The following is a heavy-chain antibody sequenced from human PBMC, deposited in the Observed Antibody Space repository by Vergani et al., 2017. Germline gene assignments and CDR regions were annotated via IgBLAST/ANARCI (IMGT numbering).Heavy chain of an antibody. CDR2: IYYSGST. V-gene: IGHV4-34*11. CDR3: ARATGTRGGDY. D-gene: IGHD1-1*01. J-gene: IGHJ4*02. Sequence: QVQLQQWGAGLLKPSETLSLTCAVYGGSFSGYYWSWIRQPPGKGLEWIGYIYYSGSTNYNPSLKSRVTISVDTSKNQFSLKLSSVTAADTAVYYCARATGTRGGDYWGQGTLVTVSS. CDR1: GGSFSGYY.